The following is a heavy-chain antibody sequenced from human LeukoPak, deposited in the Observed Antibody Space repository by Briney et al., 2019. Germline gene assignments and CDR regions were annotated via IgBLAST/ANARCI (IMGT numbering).Heavy chain of an antibody. V-gene: IGHV3-23*01. CDR3: AKAGAIKFDF. CDR1: GFIFSNSA. Sequence: GGSLRLSCAASGFIFSNSAMSWVRQAPGKGLEWVSGINGGGTGTYYAYSVRGRVTISRDNSKNTLHLDMNSVRAEDTAIYYCAKAGAIKFDFWGQGILVTVSS. J-gene: IGHJ4*02. CDR2: INGGGTGT. D-gene: IGHD1-26*01.